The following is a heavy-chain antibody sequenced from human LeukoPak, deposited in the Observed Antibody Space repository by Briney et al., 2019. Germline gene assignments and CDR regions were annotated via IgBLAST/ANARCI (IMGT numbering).Heavy chain of an antibody. Sequence: ASVKVSCKTSGYIFTGYYMHWVRQAPGQGLEWMGWISAYNGNTNYAQKLQGRVTMTTDTSTSTAYMELRSLRSDDTAVYYCARDSPGYDFWSGYYGIDYWGQGTLVTVSS. J-gene: IGHJ4*02. D-gene: IGHD3-3*01. V-gene: IGHV1-18*04. CDR2: ISAYNGNT. CDR1: GYIFTGYY. CDR3: ARDSPGYDFWSGYYGIDY.